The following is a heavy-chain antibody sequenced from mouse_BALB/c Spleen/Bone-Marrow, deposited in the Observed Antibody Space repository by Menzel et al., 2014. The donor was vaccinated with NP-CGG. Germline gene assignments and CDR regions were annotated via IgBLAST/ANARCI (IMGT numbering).Heavy chain of an antibody. Sequence: VQGVESGAELVRPGTSVKVSCKASGYAFTNYLIEWVKQRPGQGLEWIGVINPGSGGTNYNEKFKGKATLTADKSSSTAYMRFSSLTSDDSAVYFCARDGDYDEGYAMDYWGQGTSVTVSS. J-gene: IGHJ4*01. CDR1: GYAFTNYL. V-gene: IGHV1-54*01. CDR2: INPGSGGT. D-gene: IGHD2-4*01. CDR3: ARDGDYDEGYAMDY.